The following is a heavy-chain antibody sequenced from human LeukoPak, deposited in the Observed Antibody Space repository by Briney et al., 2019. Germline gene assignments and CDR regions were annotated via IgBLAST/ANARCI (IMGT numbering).Heavy chain of an antibody. Sequence: PGGSLRLSCAASGFTFSSYSMNWVRQAPGKGLEGVSSISSSSSYIYYADSVKGRFTISRHNAKNSMYLQMNSLRAEATAVYSCAILIAVAGTRPFDYWGQGTLVTVSS. V-gene: IGHV3-21*01. CDR1: GFTFSSYS. D-gene: IGHD6-19*01. CDR2: ISSSSSYI. J-gene: IGHJ4*02. CDR3: AILIAVAGTRPFDY.